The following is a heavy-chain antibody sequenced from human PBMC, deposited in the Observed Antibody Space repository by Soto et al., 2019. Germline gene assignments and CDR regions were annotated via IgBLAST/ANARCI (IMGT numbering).Heavy chain of an antibody. Sequence: KQSQTLSLTCAISGDSVSSNSAAWNWIRQSPSRGLGWLGRTYYRSKWYNDYAVSVKSRITINPDTSKNQFSLQLNSVTPEDTAVYYCARGAGSSWYNWFDPWGQGTLVTVSS. CDR1: GDSVSSNSAA. V-gene: IGHV6-1*01. CDR2: TYYRSKWYN. D-gene: IGHD6-13*01. J-gene: IGHJ5*02. CDR3: ARGAGSSWYNWFDP.